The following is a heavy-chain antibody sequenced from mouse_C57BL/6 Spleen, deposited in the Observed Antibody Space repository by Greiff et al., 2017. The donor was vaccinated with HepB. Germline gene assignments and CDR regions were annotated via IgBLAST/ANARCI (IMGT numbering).Heavy chain of an antibody. J-gene: IGHJ1*03. CDR2: INPSNGGT. Sequence: QVQLQQPGTELVKPGASVKLSCKASGYTFTSYWMPWVKQRPGPGLEWIGNINPSNGGTNYNEKFKSKATLTVDKSSSTAYMQLSSLTSEDSAVYYWARRGGRYWYFDVWGTGTTVTVSS. D-gene: IGHD3-3*01. V-gene: IGHV1-53*01. CDR3: ARRGGRYWYFDV. CDR1: GYTFTSYW.